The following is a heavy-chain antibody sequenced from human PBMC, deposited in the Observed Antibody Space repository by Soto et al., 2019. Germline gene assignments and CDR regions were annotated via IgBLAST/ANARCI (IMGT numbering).Heavy chain of an antibody. D-gene: IGHD5-12*01. CDR2: ISNAGDK. Sequence: EVQLLESGGGLVQPGGSLRLSCVASAFSITNYGMVWVRQAPGKGLEWVSTISNAGDKYYVDSVKGRFTISRDNSKNTLYLQMNSLRAEDTAVYYCAKEYTGYEKWGQGTLVTVSS. V-gene: IGHV3-23*01. CDR3: AKEYTGYEK. J-gene: IGHJ4*02. CDR1: AFSITNYG.